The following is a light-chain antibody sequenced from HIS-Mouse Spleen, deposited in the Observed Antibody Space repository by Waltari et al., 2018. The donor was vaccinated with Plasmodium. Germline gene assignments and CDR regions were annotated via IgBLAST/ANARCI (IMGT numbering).Light chain of an antibody. J-gene: IGLJ3*02. CDR2: DVS. CDR1: SSDVGGYNY. Sequence: QSDLTQPRSVSGSPGQSVTISCTGTSSDVGGYNYVSCYQQHPGKAPKLMIYDVSKRPSGVPDRFAGSKSGNTASLTISGLQAEDEADYYCCSYAGSYTWVFGGGTKLTVL. V-gene: IGLV2-11*01. CDR3: CSYAGSYTWV.